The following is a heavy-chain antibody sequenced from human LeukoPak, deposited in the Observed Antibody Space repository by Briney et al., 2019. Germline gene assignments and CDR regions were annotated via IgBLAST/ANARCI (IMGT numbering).Heavy chain of an antibody. CDR1: GGSISSGSYS. CDR3: ARFSPRAMGNYFDF. J-gene: IGHJ4*02. V-gene: IGHV4-30-2*01. CDR2: IYPRGST. D-gene: IGHD7-27*01. Sequence: SETLSLTCAVSGGSISSGSYSWSWLRQPPGKGLEWIGYIYPRGSTYYNPSLKSRVTMSLDRSANQFSLNLSSVTAADTAVYYCARFSPRAMGNYFDFWGQGTLVTVSS.